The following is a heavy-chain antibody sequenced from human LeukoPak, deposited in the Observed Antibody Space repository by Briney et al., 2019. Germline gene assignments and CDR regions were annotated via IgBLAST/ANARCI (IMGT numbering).Heavy chain of an antibody. D-gene: IGHD1-26*01. Sequence: ASVNLSRNASAAAFSFYAISRVRQPPGQGLEWKGGTITIFGTANYAQKFQSRVTITAYKSTSAAYMELSSPRSEDTAVYYCARINSGGQRPEYYCDYWGQGTRVSVSS. J-gene: IGHJ4*02. CDR3: ARINSGGQRPEYYCDY. CDR1: AAAFSFYA. CDR2: TITIFGTA. V-gene: IGHV1-69*06.